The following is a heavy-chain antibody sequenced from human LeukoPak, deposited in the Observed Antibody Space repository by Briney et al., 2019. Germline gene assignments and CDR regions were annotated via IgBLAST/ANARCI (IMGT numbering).Heavy chain of an antibody. CDR3: ARGGGRPLFGVIDY. J-gene: IGHJ4*02. CDR2: IYYSGST. Sequence: PSETLSLTCTVSGGSISSGDYYWSWIRQPPGKGLEWIGYIYYSGSTYYNPSLKSRVTISVDTSKNQFSLKLSSVTAADTAVYYCARGGGRPLFGVIDYWGQGTLVTVSS. V-gene: IGHV4-30-4*08. D-gene: IGHD3-10*02. CDR1: GGSISSGDYY.